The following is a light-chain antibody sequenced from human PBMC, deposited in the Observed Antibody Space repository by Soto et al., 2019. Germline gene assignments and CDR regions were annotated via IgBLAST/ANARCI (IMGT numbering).Light chain of an antibody. Sequence: EIVLTQSPGTLSLSPGERATLSCRASQTVSSSYLAWYQQKPGQAPRLLIYGVSRRATGIPDRFSGSGSGTDFTLTITRLEPEDFAVYYCQQYGSSRTFGQGTKVEMK. V-gene: IGKV3-20*01. CDR2: GVS. CDR1: QTVSSSY. CDR3: QQYGSSRT. J-gene: IGKJ1*01.